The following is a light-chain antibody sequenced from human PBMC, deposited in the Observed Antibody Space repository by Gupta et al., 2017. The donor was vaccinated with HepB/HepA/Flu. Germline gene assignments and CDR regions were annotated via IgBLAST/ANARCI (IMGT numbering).Light chain of an antibody. CDR1: QSVTSE. CDR3: QQYNAWPIT. Sequence: EIVMTQSPATLSVSPGERATLSCRASQSVTSELAWYQQKPGQAPRLLIYGASARATGIPARFSGSGSGTEFTLTISILQSEDFAVYHCQQYNAWPITFGQGTRVEIK. CDR2: GAS. V-gene: IGKV3-15*01. J-gene: IGKJ5*01.